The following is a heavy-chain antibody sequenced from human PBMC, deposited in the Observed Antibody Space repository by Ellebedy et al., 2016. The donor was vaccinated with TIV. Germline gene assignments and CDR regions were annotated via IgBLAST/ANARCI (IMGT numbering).Heavy chain of an antibody. D-gene: IGHD3-10*01. V-gene: IGHV1-46*01. CDR3: ARGGRYGSGSRGFDY. J-gene: IGHJ4*02. CDR2: INTSGGGT. Sequence: AASVKVSCKASGGTFSNYALSWVRQAPGQGLEWMGIINTSGGGTTYAQKFQGRVTMTRDTSTSTVYMELSSLTSDDTAVYYCARGGRYGSGSRGFDYWGQGTLVTVSS. CDR1: GGTFSNYA.